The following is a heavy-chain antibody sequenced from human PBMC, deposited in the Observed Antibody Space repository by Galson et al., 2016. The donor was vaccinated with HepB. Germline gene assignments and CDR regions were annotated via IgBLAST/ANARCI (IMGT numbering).Heavy chain of an antibody. CDR3: VREQVPPAWESYYYSYYYGLDV. CDR2: INQDGSEK. Sequence: SLRLSCAVSGFTFNSYWMSWVRQAPGKGLEWVANINQDGSEKYYVDFVKGRFTISRDKAKNSLYLQMNSLRAEDTAVYYCVREQVPPAWESYYYSYYYGLDVWGQGTTVTVSS. CDR1: GFTFNSYW. V-gene: IGHV3-7*03. D-gene: IGHD2-2*01. J-gene: IGHJ6*02.